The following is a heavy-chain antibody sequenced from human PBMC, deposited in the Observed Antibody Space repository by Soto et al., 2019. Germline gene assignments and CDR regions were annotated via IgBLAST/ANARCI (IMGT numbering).Heavy chain of an antibody. Sequence: QITLKESGPTLVKPTQTLTLTCTFSGFSLSTSGVGVGWIRQPPGKALEWLALIYWDDDKRYSPSLKSRLTNTKDTSKNQVVLTMTNMDPVDTATYYCAHSGRSYCGGDCYYNWFDPWGQGTLVTVSS. J-gene: IGHJ5*02. D-gene: IGHD2-21*02. CDR3: AHSGRSYCGGDCYYNWFDP. CDR2: IYWDDDK. CDR1: GFSLSTSGVG. V-gene: IGHV2-5*02.